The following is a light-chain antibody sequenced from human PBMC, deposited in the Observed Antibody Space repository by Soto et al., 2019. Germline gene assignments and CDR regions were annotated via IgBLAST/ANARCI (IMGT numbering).Light chain of an antibody. J-gene: IGKJ3*01. CDR2: DAS. V-gene: IGKV3-11*01. CDR1: QSVSSL. CDR3: QLRFNWPFT. Sequence: TLSRAAVSLSPGESATLSWRASQSVSSLLAWYQQKPGQAPRLLIYDASNRATGIPARFSGSGSGTDFTLTFSSLEPEDFAVYYCQLRFNWPFTFAPGTKVDIK.